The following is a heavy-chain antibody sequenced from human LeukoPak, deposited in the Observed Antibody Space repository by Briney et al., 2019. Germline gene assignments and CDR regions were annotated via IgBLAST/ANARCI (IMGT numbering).Heavy chain of an antibody. CDR1: GFTFSSYG. D-gene: IGHD5-18*01. J-gene: IGHJ4*02. Sequence: GGSLRLSCAASGFTFSSYGMHWGRQAPGKGLEWVAVISYDGSNKYYADSVKGRFTISRDNSKNTLYLQMNSLRAEDTAVYYCAKDQDTAMENWGQGTLVTVSS. CDR3: AKDQDTAMEN. CDR2: ISYDGSNK. V-gene: IGHV3-30*18.